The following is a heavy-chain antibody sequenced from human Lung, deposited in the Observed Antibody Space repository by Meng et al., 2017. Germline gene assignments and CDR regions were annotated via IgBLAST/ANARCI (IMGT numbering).Heavy chain of an antibody. CDR1: GGSIRSRNYY. CDR3: ARGQKGYFDL. Sequence: QVPLKALRPRLVQLSTTLYLTCTLVGGSIRSRNYYWSLLRQPPGKGLEWSGHIYNSGSTYYNPSLKSRITISVDTSKNQFSLKLSSVTAADTAVYYCARGQKGYFDLWGRGTLVTVSS. CDR2: IYNSGST. V-gene: IGHV4-30-4*01. J-gene: IGHJ2*01.